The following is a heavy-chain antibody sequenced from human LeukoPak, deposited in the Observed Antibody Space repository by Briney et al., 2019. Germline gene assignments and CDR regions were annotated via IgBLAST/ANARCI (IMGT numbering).Heavy chain of an antibody. CDR3: ATLTGTTSDAFDL. J-gene: IGHJ3*01. CDR2: IYPGDSDT. V-gene: IGHV5-51*01. D-gene: IGHD1-7*01. Sequence: RGESLKISCKGSGYSFISYWIGWVRQMPGKGLEWMGIIYPGDSDTRNSRSFQGQVTISADKSISTAYLQWSSLKASDTAMYYCATLTGTTSDAFDLWGQGTMVTVSS. CDR1: GYSFISYW.